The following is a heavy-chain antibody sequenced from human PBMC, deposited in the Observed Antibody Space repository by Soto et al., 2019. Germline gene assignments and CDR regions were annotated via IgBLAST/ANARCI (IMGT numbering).Heavy chain of an antibody. D-gene: IGHD2-15*01. Sequence: QVQLQESGPGLVKPSETLSLTCTVSGGSISDYYWSWIRQPPGKGLDLIGYIYYRGTTYYNPSLKSRVTMSVDMSKNQFSLRLSSVTAADTAMYFCARLGCSGGSCPFDPWGQGTLVTVSS. J-gene: IGHJ5*02. V-gene: IGHV4-59*08. CDR2: IYYRGTT. CDR1: GGSISDYY. CDR3: ARLGCSGGSCPFDP.